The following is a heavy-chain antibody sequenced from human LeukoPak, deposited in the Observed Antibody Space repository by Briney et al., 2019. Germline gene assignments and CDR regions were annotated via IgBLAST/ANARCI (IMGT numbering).Heavy chain of an antibody. CDR1: GGSISSSSCY. CDR2: IYYSGST. CDR3: ARPRDFWSGYSQFDP. J-gene: IGHJ5*02. Sequence: SETLSLTCTVSGGSISSSSCYWGWIRQPPGKGLEWIGSIYYSGSTYYNPSLKSRVTISVDTSKNQFSLKLSSVTAADTAVYYCARPRDFWSGYSQFDPWGQGTLVTVSS. V-gene: IGHV4-39*01. D-gene: IGHD3-3*01.